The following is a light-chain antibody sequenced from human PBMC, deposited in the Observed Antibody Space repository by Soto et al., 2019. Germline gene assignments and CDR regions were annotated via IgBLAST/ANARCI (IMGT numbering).Light chain of an antibody. CDR1: KGISSS. J-gene: IGKJ4*01. Sequence: DIQLTQSPSFLSASVGDRVTITSRASKGISSSLAWYQQKPRKAPKLLIYAASTLQSGVPSRFSGSRSGTEFTLTISSLQPDDFATYYCQQIDSYPPGVTFGGGTKVEI. CDR3: QQIDSYPPGVT. V-gene: IGKV1-9*01. CDR2: AAS.